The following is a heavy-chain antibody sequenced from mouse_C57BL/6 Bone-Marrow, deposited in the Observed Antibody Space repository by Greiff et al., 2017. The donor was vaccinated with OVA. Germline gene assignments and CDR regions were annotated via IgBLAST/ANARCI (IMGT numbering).Heavy chain of an antibody. D-gene: IGHD2-2*01. CDR1: GYSITSGYY. V-gene: IGHV3-6*01. J-gene: IGHJ2*01. Sequence: EVQLQESGPGLVKPSQSLSLTCSVTGYSITSGYYWNWIRQFPGNKLEWMGYISYDGSNNYNPSLKNRISITRDTSKNQFFLKLNSVTTEDTATYYCASHLLWLRRGYYFDYWGQGTTLTVSS. CDR3: ASHLLWLRRGYYFDY. CDR2: ISYDGSN.